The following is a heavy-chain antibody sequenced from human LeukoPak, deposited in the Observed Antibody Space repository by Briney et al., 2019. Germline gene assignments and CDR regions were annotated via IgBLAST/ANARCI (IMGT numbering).Heavy chain of an antibody. D-gene: IGHD6-13*01. Sequence: ASVKVSCKASGYTFTSYYMHWVRQAPGQGLEWMGIINPSGGSTSYAQKFQGRVTITRDTSASTAYMELSSLRSEDTAVYYCARVPRTIAAAVFDYWGQGTLVTVSS. CDR2: INPSGGST. J-gene: IGHJ4*02. V-gene: IGHV1-46*01. CDR1: GYTFTSYY. CDR3: ARVPRTIAAAVFDY.